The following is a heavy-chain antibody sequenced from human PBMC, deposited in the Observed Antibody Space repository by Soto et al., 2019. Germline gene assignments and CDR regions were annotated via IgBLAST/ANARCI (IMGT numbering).Heavy chain of an antibody. CDR3: AKTKYNWNSIPDY. D-gene: IGHD1-7*01. Sequence: PGGSLRLSCAASGFTFSNYAMSWVRQAPGKGLEWVSVISGSGGSTNYADSVKGRFTISRDNSRNTLSLQMNSLRAEDTAVYYCAKTKYNWNSIPDYWGQGTLVTVSS. J-gene: IGHJ4*02. CDR2: ISGSGGST. V-gene: IGHV3-23*01. CDR1: GFTFSNYA.